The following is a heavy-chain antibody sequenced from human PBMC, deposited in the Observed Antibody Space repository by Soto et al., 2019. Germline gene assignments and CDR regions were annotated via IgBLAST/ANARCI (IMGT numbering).Heavy chain of an antibody. CDR2: IYYSGST. D-gene: IGHD3-3*01. CDR1: GGSISSYY. Sequence: QVQLQESGPGLVKPSETLSLTCTVSGGSISSYYWSWIRQPPGKGLEWIGYIYYSGSTNYNPSLKSRLTISVDTSKNQFSLKLSSVTAADTAVYYCARDSVSHDFTYYYYGMDVWGQGTTVTVSS. J-gene: IGHJ6*02. CDR3: ARDSVSHDFTYYYYGMDV. V-gene: IGHV4-59*01.